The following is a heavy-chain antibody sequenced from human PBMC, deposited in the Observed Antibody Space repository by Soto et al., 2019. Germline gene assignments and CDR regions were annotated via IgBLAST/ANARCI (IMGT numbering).Heavy chain of an antibody. CDR2: IFYDAYT. CDR1: GDSISGSPYF. D-gene: IGHD6-13*01. Sequence: QVQLQESGPGLVMPSETLSLTCTVSGDSISGSPYFWGWIRKPPGKRLEWIGSIFYDAYTLYTPSLNSRATISVATSKTPFSLKLTSVAAADTSIYFCARLQAAVPHYWGQGILVTVSS. J-gene: IGHJ4*02. CDR3: ARLQAAVPHY. V-gene: IGHV4-39*01.